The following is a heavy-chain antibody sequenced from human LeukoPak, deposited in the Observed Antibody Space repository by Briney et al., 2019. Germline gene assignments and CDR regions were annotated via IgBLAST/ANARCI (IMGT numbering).Heavy chain of an antibody. V-gene: IGHV1-8*01. CDR1: GYTFTSYD. D-gene: IGHD3-10*01. Sequence: ASVKVSCKASGYTFTSYDINWVRQATGQGLEWMEWMNPNSGNTGYAQKFQGRVTMTRNTSISTAYMELSSLRSEDTAVYCCARGSSDLWFGELLYHYWGQGTLVTVSS. J-gene: IGHJ4*02. CDR3: ARGSSDLWFGELLYHY. CDR2: MNPNSGNT.